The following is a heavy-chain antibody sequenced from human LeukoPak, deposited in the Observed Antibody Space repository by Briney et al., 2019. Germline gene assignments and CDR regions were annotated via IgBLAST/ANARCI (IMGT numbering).Heavy chain of an antibody. CDR3: ARVSGWYFGYYYGMDV. J-gene: IGHJ6*02. V-gene: IGHV4-59*01. CDR2: TQSSGST. D-gene: IGHD6-19*01. CDR1: GGSISSYY. Sequence: PSQTLSLTCTVSGGSISSYYWSWVRQPPGKGLGWIGYTQSSGSTNYHRSLKRRATISVNTSKNQFSRKLSSVTAADTAVYYCARVSGWYFGYYYGMDVWGQGTTVTVSS.